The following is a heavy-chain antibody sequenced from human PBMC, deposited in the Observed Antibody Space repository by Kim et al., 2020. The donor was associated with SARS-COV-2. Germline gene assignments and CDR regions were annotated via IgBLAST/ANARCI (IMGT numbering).Heavy chain of an antibody. J-gene: IGHJ4*02. D-gene: IGHD2-21*02. Sequence: AAPVKGRFTISRGNSKNTLYLPMNSLRAEDTAVYYCAVRGDCYSCGFDYWGQGTLVTVSS. CDR3: AVRGDCYSCGFDY. V-gene: IGHV3-23*03.